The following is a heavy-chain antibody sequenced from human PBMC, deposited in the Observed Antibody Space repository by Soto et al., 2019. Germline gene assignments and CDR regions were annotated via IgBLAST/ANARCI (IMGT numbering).Heavy chain of an antibody. Sequence: GGSLRLSCAASGFTFSSYGMHWVRQAPGKGLEWVAVISYDGSNKYYADSVKGRFTISRDNSKNTLYLQMNSLRAEDTAVYYCAKVESERDRITMIVVVPDGMDVWGQGTTVTVSS. CDR1: GFTFSSYG. V-gene: IGHV3-30*18. D-gene: IGHD3-22*01. CDR2: ISYDGSNK. CDR3: AKVESERDRITMIVVVPDGMDV. J-gene: IGHJ6*02.